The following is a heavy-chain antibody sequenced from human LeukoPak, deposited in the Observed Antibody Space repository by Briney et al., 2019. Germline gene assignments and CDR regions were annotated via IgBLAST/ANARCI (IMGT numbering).Heavy chain of an antibody. J-gene: IGHJ4*02. CDR3: AKKMAVGGTRFDY. Sequence: GGSLRLSCAASGFTFSSYWIHWVRQAPGKGLLWVSRITIDVTNTDYADFVKGRFTISRDNSKNTLYLQMNSLRAEDTAVYYCAKKMAVGGTRFDYWGQGTLVTVSS. V-gene: IGHV3-74*01. CDR2: ITIDVTNT. CDR1: GFTFSSYW. D-gene: IGHD1-26*01.